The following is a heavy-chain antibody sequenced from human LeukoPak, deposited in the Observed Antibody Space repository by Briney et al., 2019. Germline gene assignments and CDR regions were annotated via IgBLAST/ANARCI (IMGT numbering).Heavy chain of an antibody. V-gene: IGHV1-8*01. J-gene: IGHJ3*02. CDR1: GYTFTSYD. D-gene: IGHD2/OR15-2a*01. CDR3: ARVVIQPYRAFDI. CDR2: MNPNSGNT. Sequence: VASVKVSCKASGYTFTSYDINWVRQATGQGLEWMGWMNPNSGNTGYAQKFQGRVTMTSNTSISTAYMELSGLRSEDTAVYYCARVVIQPYRAFDIWGQGTMVTVSS.